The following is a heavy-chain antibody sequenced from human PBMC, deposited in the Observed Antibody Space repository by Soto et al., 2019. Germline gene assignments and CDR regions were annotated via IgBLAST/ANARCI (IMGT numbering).Heavy chain of an antibody. CDR2: IYHSGST. CDR3: ARGRITMVRGVITGLYYYYGMDV. CDR1: GGSISSSNW. J-gene: IGHJ6*02. D-gene: IGHD3-10*01. V-gene: IGHV4-4*02. Sequence: PSETLSLTCAVSGGSISSSNWWSWVRQPPGKGLEWIGEIYHSGSTNYNPSLKSRVTISVDKSKNQFSLKLSSVTAADTAVYYCARGRITMVRGVITGLYYYYGMDVWGQGTTVTVSS.